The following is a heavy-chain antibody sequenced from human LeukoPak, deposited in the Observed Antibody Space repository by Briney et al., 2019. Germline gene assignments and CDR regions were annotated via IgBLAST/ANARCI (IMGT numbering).Heavy chain of an antibody. CDR1: GFTFSSYW. V-gene: IGHV3-74*01. D-gene: IGHD3-10*01. Sequence: LPGGSLRLSCAASGFTFSSYWMHWVRQAPGKGLVWVSRINSDGSSTSYADSVKGRFTISRDNAKNTLYLQMNSLRAEDTAVYYCARSTGWFGQGYFDYWGQGTLVTVSS. J-gene: IGHJ4*02. CDR3: ARSTGWFGQGYFDY. CDR2: INSDGSST.